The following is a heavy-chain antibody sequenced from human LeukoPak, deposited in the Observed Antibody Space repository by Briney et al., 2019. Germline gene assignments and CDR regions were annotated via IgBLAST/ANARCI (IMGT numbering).Heavy chain of an antibody. CDR2: ISGSGGST. CDR1: GFTFSSYA. D-gene: IGHD3-22*01. V-gene: IGHV3-23*01. Sequence: GGSLRLSCAASGFTFSSYAMSWVRQAPGKGLEWVSAISGSGGSTYYADSVKGRFTISRDNSKNTLYLQMNSLRAEDTAVYYCAKANAPLHYYDSSGYVDYWGQGTLVTASS. J-gene: IGHJ4*02. CDR3: AKANAPLHYYDSSGYVDY.